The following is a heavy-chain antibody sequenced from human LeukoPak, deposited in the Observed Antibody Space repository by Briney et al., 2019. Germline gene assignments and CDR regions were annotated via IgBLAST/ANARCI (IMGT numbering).Heavy chain of an antibody. V-gene: IGHV4-59*08. CDR2: IYYSGST. J-gene: IGHJ4*02. CDR3: ARGYGTPYYFDY. CDR1: GGSISSYY. Sequence: SETLSLTCTVSGGSISSYYWSWIRQPPGKGLEWIGYIYYSGSTNYSPSLKSRVTISVDTSKNQFSLKLSSVTAADTAVYYCARGYGTPYYFDYWGLGTLVTVSS. D-gene: IGHD5-18*01.